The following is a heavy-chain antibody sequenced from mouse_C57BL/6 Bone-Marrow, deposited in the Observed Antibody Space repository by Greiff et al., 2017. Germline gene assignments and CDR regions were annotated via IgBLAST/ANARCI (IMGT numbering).Heavy chain of an antibody. J-gene: IGHJ2*01. D-gene: IGHD3-3*01. V-gene: IGHV1-53*01. CDR1: GYTFTSYW. Sequence: QVQLQQPGTELVKPGASVKLSCKASGYTFTSYWMHWVKQRPGQGLEWIGNINPSNGGTNSNEKCKSKATLTVDKSSSTAYMQLRSLQSEDSAVYYCARGGCGYFDDWGQGTTLTVSS. CDR3: ARGGCGYFDD. CDR2: INPSNGGT.